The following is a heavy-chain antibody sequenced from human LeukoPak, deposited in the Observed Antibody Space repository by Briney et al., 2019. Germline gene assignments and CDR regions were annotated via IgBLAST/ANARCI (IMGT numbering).Heavy chain of an antibody. Sequence: GASVKVSCKASGYTFTGYYMHWVRQAPGQGLEWMGWISAYNGNTNYAQKLQGRVTMTTDTSTSTAYMELRSLRSDDTAVYYCARDLMTTGQYYYYYYMDVWGKGTTVTVSS. CDR2: ISAYNGNT. V-gene: IGHV1-18*04. J-gene: IGHJ6*03. CDR1: GYTFTGYY. CDR3: ARDLMTTGQYYYYYYMDV. D-gene: IGHD4-17*01.